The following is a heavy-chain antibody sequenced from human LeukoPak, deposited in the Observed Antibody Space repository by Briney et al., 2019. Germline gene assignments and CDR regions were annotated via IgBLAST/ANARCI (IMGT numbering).Heavy chain of an antibody. Sequence: GGSLRLSCAASGFTFSTYGMHWVRQAPGKGLEWVAFIRYDGSNKYYADSVQGRFTISRDNSKSTLYLQMNSLRAEDTAVYYCARYHCSSTSCYSEVSFDYWGQGTLVTVSS. J-gene: IGHJ4*02. V-gene: IGHV3-30*02. CDR1: GFTFSTYG. CDR3: ARYHCSSTSCYSEVSFDY. D-gene: IGHD2-2*01. CDR2: IRYDGSNK.